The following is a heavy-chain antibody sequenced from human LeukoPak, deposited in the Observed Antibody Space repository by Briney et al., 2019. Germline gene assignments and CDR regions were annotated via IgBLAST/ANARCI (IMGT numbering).Heavy chain of an antibody. J-gene: IGHJ4*02. CDR2: ISSSSNTI. V-gene: IGHV3-48*01. CDR1: GFTFSSYS. CDR3: AREAVTFDH. Sequence: GGSLRLSCAASGFTFSSYSMSWVRQAPGKGLEWVSYISSSSNTIKYADSVKGRFTISRDNAKNSLYLQMNSLRAEDTAVYYCAREAVTFDHWGQGTLVTVSS.